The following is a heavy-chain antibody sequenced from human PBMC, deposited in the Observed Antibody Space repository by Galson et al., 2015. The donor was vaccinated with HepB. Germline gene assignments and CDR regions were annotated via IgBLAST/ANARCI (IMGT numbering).Heavy chain of an antibody. CDR2: ISAYNGNT. V-gene: IGHV1-18*01. J-gene: IGHJ6*03. D-gene: IGHD2-2*02. CDR1: GYTFTSYG. CDR3: ARTYCSSTSCYNYYMDV. Sequence: SVKVSCKASGYTFTSYGISWVRQAPGQGLEWMGWISAYNGNTNYAQKLQGRVTMTTDTSTSTAYMELRSLRSDDTAVYYCARTYCSSTSCYNYYMDVWGKGTTVTVSS.